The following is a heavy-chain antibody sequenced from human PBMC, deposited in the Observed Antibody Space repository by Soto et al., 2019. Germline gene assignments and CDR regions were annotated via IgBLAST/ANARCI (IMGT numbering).Heavy chain of an antibody. CDR2: ISYDGSNK. V-gene: IGHV3-30*18. J-gene: IGHJ5*02. D-gene: IGHD3-3*01. CDR1: GFTFSSYG. CDR3: AEARLRFLEWSQNWFDP. Sequence: GGSLRLSCAASGFTFSSYGMHWVRQAPGKGLEWVAVISYDGSNKYYADSVKGRFTISRDNSKNTLYLQMNSLRAEDTAVYYCAEARLRFLEWSQNWFDPWGQGTLVTVSS.